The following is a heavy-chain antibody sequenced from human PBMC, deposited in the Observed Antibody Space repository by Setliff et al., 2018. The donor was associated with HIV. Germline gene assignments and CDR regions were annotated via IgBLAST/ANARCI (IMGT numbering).Heavy chain of an antibody. J-gene: IGHJ5*02. CDR3: AREWVLAATGTGIDP. CDR2: ISTSGST. CDR1: GDSITSGGYF. D-gene: IGHD6-13*01. Sequence: LSLTCTVSGDSITSGGYFWTWIRQHPGKGLEWIGHISTSGSTNYNPSLKSRVTISVDSSKNQFSLRLSSVTAADTAVYYCAREWVLAATGTGIDPWGQGTLVTVPQ. V-gene: IGHV4-61*09.